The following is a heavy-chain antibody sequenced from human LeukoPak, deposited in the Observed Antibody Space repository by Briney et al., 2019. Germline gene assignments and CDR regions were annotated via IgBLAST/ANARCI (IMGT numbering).Heavy chain of an antibody. CDR2: NSWNSNSI. Sequence: PVGSLRLSCAASGFAFDDYVMHWVRQAPGKGLEWVSSNSWNSNSIGYADSVKGRFTISRDNAQNSLYLQMNSLRPEDMAFYYCAKDSSGNGYMDVWGKGTTVTVSA. J-gene: IGHJ6*04. CDR3: AKDSSGNGYMDV. CDR1: GFAFDDYV. V-gene: IGHV3-9*03. D-gene: IGHD3-10*01.